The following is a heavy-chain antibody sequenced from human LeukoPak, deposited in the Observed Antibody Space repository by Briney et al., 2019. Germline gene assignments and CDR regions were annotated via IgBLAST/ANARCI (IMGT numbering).Heavy chain of an antibody. CDR2: INHSGST. CDR3: ARHTIFGVVIIKGWFDP. Sequence: PSETLSLTCAVYGGSFSGYYWSWIRQPPGKGLEWIGEINHSGSTNYNPSLKGRVTISVDTSKNQFSLKLSSVTAADTAVYYCARHTIFGVVIIKGWFDPWGQGTLVTVSS. D-gene: IGHD3-3*01. J-gene: IGHJ5*02. CDR1: GGSFSGYY. V-gene: IGHV4-34*01.